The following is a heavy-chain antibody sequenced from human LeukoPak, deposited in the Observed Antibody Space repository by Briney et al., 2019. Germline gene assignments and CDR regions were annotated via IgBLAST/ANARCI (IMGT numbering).Heavy chain of an antibody. Sequence: SETPSLTCTVSGGSISSSSYYWGWIRQPPGEGLEWIGSIYYSGSTYYNPSLKSRVTISVDTSKNQFSLKLRSVTAADTAVYYCARGLQWELLGAFDIWGQGTMVTVSS. J-gene: IGHJ3*02. CDR2: IYYSGST. CDR1: GGSISSSSYY. CDR3: ARGLQWELLGAFDI. V-gene: IGHV4-39*07. D-gene: IGHD1-26*01.